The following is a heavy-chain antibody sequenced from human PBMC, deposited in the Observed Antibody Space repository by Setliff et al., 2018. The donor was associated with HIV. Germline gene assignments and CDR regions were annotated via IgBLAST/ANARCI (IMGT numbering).Heavy chain of an antibody. CDR1: GDSISSRSYY. V-gene: IGHV4-61*03. CDR3: AQLGMVDDFDY. CDR2: IYYSGST. Sequence: SETLSPTCTVAGDSISSRSYYWSWIRQPPGKGLEWIRYIYYSGSTNYNPSLKSRVTISVDTSKNHFSLKLRSVTAADTAVYYCAQLGMVDDFDYWGQGTLVTVSS. D-gene: IGHD1-1*01. J-gene: IGHJ4*02.